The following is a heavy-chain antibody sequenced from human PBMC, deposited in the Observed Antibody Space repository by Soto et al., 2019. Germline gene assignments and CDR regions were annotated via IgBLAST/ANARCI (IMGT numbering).Heavy chain of an antibody. V-gene: IGHV4-4*02. CDR3: ARTIVLSVGGYYHYGMDV. D-gene: IGHD2-15*01. Sequence: SETLSLTCAVSGGSISSSNWWSWVRQPPGKGLEWIGEIYHSGSTNYNPSLKSRVTISVDKSKNQFFLKLSSVTAADTAVYYCARTIVLSVGGYYHYGMDVWGQGTTVPVSS. J-gene: IGHJ6*02. CDR1: GGSISSSNW. CDR2: IYHSGST.